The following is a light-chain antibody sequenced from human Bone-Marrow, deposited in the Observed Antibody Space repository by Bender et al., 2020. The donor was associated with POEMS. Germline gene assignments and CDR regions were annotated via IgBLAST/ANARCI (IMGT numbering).Light chain of an antibody. CDR2: GFD. CDR1: SSDVGNSNY. J-gene: IGLJ2*01. V-gene: IGLV2-8*01. CDR3: CSFAGTSTFWR. Sequence: QSALTQPPSASGSPGQSVTMSCTGTSSDVGNSNYVSWYQQHPGKAPKLIIYGFDKRPSGVPGRFSGSKSGTAASLTVSGLQADNEAYYSCCSFAGTSTFWRFGGRTKRTDL.